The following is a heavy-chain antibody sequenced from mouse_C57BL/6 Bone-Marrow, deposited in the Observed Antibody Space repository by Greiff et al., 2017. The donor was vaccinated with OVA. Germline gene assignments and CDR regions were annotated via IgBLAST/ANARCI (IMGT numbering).Heavy chain of an antibody. Sequence: VKLMESGAELVRPGASVTLSCKASGYTFTDYEMHWVKQTPVHGLEWIGAIDPETGGTAYNQKFKGKAILTADKSSSTAYMELRSLTSEDSAVYYCTRCGGFAYWGQGTLVTVSA. CDR1: GYTFTDYE. CDR2: IDPETGGT. CDR3: TRCGGFAY. V-gene: IGHV1-15*01. J-gene: IGHJ3*01.